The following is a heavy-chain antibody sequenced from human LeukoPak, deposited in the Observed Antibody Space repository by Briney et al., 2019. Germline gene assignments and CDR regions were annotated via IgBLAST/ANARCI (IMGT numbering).Heavy chain of an antibody. CDR1: GFTFSRSS. CDR3: ARDGPMFDAFDI. V-gene: IGHV3-48*01. D-gene: IGHD3-10*02. Sequence: GGPLRLSCAGSGFTFSRSSLNWVRQAPGEGLEWVSYISSGSTTIYYADSVKGRFTISRDNAKNLLYLQMNSLRAEDTAVYYCARDGPMFDAFDIWGQGTMVTVSS. CDR2: ISSGSTTI. J-gene: IGHJ3*02.